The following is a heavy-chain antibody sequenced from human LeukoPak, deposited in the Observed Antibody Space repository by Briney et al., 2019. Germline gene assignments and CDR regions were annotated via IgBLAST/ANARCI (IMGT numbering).Heavy chain of an antibody. D-gene: IGHD3-22*01. J-gene: IGHJ4*02. CDR1: GFTFSSYA. Sequence: HPGGSLRLSCAASGFTFSSYAMHWVRQAPGKGLEWVAVISYDGSNKYYADSVKGRFTISRDNSKNTLYLQINSLRAEDTAVYYCARDLWDYYDSSGYLDYWDQGTLVTVSS. V-gene: IGHV3-30-3*01. CDR2: ISYDGSNK. CDR3: ARDLWDYYDSSGYLDY.